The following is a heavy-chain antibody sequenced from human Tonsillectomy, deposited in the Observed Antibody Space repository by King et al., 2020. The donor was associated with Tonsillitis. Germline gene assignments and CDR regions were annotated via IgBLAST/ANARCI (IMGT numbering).Heavy chain of an antibody. D-gene: IGHD6-13*01. CDR1: GFTFGDYA. V-gene: IGHV3-49*03. CDR3: NGPGYSSSWYSYFDY. CDR2: IRSKAYGGTT. Sequence: VQLVESGGGLVQPGRSLRLSCTASGFTFGDYAMSWFRQAPGKGLEWVGFIRSKAYGGTTEYAASVKGRFTISRDDSKSIAYLQMNSLKTEDTAGYYCNGPGYSSSWYSYFDYWGQGTLVTVSS. J-gene: IGHJ4*02.